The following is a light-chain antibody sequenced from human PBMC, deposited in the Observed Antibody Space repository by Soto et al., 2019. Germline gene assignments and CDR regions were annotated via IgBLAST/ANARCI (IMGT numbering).Light chain of an antibody. CDR3: AAWDDSLSGFYV. CDR1: SSDLGAYNY. CDR2: EVT. V-gene: IGLV2-14*01. Sequence: QSALTQPASVSGSLGQSITISCAGISSDLGAYNYVSWYQQHPGKAPRLVIYEVTNRPSGVPDRFSGSKSATSASLAISGLRSEDEADYFCAAWDDSLSGFYVFGTGTKLTVL. J-gene: IGLJ1*01.